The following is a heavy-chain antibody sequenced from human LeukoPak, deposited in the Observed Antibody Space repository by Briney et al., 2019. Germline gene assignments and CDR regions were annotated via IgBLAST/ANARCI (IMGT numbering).Heavy chain of an antibody. CDR1: GYTFTSYY. V-gene: IGHV1-46*01. CDR2: IHPSGGST. J-gene: IGHJ5*02. CDR3: ARDPGSNWFDP. D-gene: IGHD3-10*01. Sequence: ASVKVSCKASGYTFTSYYMHWVRQAPGQGLEWMGIIHPSGGSTSYAQKFQGRVTITRDTSTSTVYMELSSLRSEDTAVYYCARDPGSNWFDPWGQGTLVTVSS.